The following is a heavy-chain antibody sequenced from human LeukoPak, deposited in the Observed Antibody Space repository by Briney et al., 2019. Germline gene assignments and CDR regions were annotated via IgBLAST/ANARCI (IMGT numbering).Heavy chain of an antibody. Sequence: GGSLRLSCAASGFTFSSYAMHWVRQAPGKGLEYVSAISGNGGSTYYANSVKGRFTISRDNSKNTLYLQMGSLRAEDMAVYYCARGTYSSGWDDAFDIWGQGTMVTVSS. CDR2: ISGNGGST. CDR1: GFTFSSYA. D-gene: IGHD6-19*01. CDR3: ARGTYSSGWDDAFDI. V-gene: IGHV3-64*01. J-gene: IGHJ3*02.